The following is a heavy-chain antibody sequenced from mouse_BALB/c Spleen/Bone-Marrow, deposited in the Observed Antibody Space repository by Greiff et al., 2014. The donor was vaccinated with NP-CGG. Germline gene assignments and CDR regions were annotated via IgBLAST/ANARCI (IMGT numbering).Heavy chain of an antibody. CDR1: GYTFTSYW. CDR2: INPSNGRT. D-gene: IGHD3-3*01. J-gene: IGHJ3*01. Sequence: VQLQQSGAELVEPGASVKLSCKASGYTFTSYWMHWVKQRPGQGLEWIGEINPSNGRTNYNEKFKSKATLTVDKSSSTAYMQLSSLTSEDSAVYYCARGDGFAWFAYWGQGTLVTVSA. CDR3: ARGDGFAWFAY. V-gene: IGHV1S81*02.